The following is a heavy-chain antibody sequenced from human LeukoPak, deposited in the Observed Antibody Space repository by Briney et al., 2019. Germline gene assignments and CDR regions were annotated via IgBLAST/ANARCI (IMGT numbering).Heavy chain of an antibody. J-gene: IGHJ4*02. D-gene: IGHD6-13*01. Sequence: GASVKVSCKASGGTFSSYAISWVRQAPGQGLEWMGGIIPIFGTANYAQKFQGRVTITVDESTSTAYMELSSLRSEDTAVYYCARGLYSSSWSLNFDYWGQGTLVTVSS. CDR1: GGTFSSYA. CDR2: IIPIFGTA. CDR3: ARGLYSSSWSLNFDY. V-gene: IGHV1-69*13.